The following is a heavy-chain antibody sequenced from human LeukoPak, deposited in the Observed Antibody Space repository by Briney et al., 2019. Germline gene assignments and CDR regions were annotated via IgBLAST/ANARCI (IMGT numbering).Heavy chain of an antibody. J-gene: IGHJ4*02. CDR1: GGTFSSYA. CDR3: ARDLGNYRFDY. D-gene: IGHD4-11*01. Sequence: GASVKVSCKASGGTFSSYAISWVRQAPGQGLEWMGGIFPIFGTANYAQKFQGRVTITTDESTSTAYMELSSLRSEDTAVYYCARDLGNYRFDYWGQGTLVTVSS. V-gene: IGHV1-69*05. CDR2: IFPIFGTA.